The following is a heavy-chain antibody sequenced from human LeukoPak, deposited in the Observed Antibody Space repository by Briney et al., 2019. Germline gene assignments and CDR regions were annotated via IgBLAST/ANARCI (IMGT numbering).Heavy chain of an antibody. CDR3: ARRLNYYDSSGYPSSSDY. Sequence: SVKVSCKASGGTFSSYAISWVRQAPGQGLEWMGRIIPIFGTANYAQKFQGRVTITTDESTSTAYMELSSLRSEDTAVYYCARRLNYYDSSGYPSSSDYWGQGTLATVSS. CDR2: IIPIFGTA. D-gene: IGHD3-22*01. V-gene: IGHV1-69*05. CDR1: GGTFSSYA. J-gene: IGHJ4*02.